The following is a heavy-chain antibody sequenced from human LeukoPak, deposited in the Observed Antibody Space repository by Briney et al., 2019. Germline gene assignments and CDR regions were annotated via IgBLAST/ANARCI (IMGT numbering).Heavy chain of an antibody. J-gene: IGHJ6*03. Sequence: GGSLRFSCAASGFTFSSYWMYWVRQAPGKGLVWVSRINSDGSSTSYADSVKGRFTISRDNAKNTLYLQMNSLRAEDTAVYYCAKCFWSGYYYYMDVWGKGTTVTVSS. CDR3: AKCFWSGYYYYMDV. D-gene: IGHD3-3*01. V-gene: IGHV3-74*01. CDR1: GFTFSSYW. CDR2: INSDGSST.